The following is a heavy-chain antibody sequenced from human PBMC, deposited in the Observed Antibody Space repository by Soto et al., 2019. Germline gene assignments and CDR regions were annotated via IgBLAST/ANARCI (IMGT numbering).Heavy chain of an antibody. D-gene: IGHD3-22*01. Sequence: QVQLVQSGAEVRKPGSSVKVSCKASGGTFSRHAISWVRQAPGQGLEWMGGIIPIFGTANHAQKFQGRVTIIADESTSTVYMELSSLRSADTAMYYCARAWGYDSNDYYYAYWGQGSLVIVSS. J-gene: IGHJ4*02. CDR3: ARAWGYDSNDYYYAY. V-gene: IGHV1-69*01. CDR1: GGTFSRHA. CDR2: IIPIFGTA.